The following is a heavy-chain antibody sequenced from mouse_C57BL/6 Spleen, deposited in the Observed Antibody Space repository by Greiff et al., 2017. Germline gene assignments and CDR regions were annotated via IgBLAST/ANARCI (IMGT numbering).Heavy chain of an antibody. CDR3: ARETTVVATGYFDV. CDR1: GYSITSGYY. V-gene: IGHV3-6*01. CDR2: ISYDGSN. Sequence: EVKLMESGPGLVKPSQSLSLTCSVTGYSITSGYYWNWIRQFPGNKLEWMGYISYDGSNNYNPSLKNRISITRDTSKNQFFLKLNSVTTEDTATDYCARETTVVATGYFDVWGTGTTVTVSS. D-gene: IGHD1-1*01. J-gene: IGHJ1*03.